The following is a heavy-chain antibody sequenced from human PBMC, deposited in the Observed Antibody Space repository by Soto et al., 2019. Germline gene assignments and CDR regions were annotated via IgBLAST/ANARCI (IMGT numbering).Heavy chain of an antibody. CDR2: TYYRSTWIH. D-gene: IGHD3-10*01. J-gene: IGHJ4*02. CDR3: ARGLRPNFDY. CDR1: GDIVSSSSSA. Sequence: SQTLSLTCAISGDIVSSSSSAWNWIRQSPSRGLEWLGRTYYRSTWIHDYAVSVKSRIIINPDTSQNQFSLQLNSVTPDDTAVYYCARGLRPNFDYWGLGTLVTXS. V-gene: IGHV6-1*01.